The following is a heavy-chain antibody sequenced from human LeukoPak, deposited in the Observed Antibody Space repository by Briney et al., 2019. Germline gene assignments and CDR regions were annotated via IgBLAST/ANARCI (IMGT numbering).Heavy chain of an antibody. V-gene: IGHV3-23*01. Sequence: AGSLRLSCAASGFTFSSYSMSWVRQAPGKGLEWVSTISGSGASTYYADSVKGRFTISRDNSRNTLYLQMNSLRAEDTAVYYCAKEAGSGWYPPYDYWGQGTLVTVSS. J-gene: IGHJ4*02. CDR3: AKEAGSGWYPPYDY. CDR2: ISGSGAST. D-gene: IGHD6-19*01. CDR1: GFTFSSYS.